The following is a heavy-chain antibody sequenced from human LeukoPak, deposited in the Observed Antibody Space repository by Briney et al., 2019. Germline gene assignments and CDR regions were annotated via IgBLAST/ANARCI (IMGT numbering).Heavy chain of an antibody. CDR1: GGTFSSYA. J-gene: IGHJ4*02. CDR3: ARDFTAMVLFNFDY. D-gene: IGHD5-18*01. Sequence: WASVKVSCKASGGTFSSYAISWVRQAPGQGLEWMGWINPNSGGTNYAQKLQGRVTMTTDTSTSTAYMELRSLRSDDTAVYYCARDFTAMVLFNFDYWGQGTLVTVSS. V-gene: IGHV1-18*01. CDR2: INPNSGGT.